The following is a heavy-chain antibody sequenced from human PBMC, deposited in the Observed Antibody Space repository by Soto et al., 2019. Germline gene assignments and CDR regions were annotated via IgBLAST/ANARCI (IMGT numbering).Heavy chain of an antibody. CDR1: GYTFTSYG. D-gene: IGHD1-1*01. CDR3: ARGRYGDY. CDR2: ISAHNGNT. Sequence: QVHLVQSGAEVKKPGASVKVSCKASGYTFTSYGITWVRQAPGQGLEWMGWISAHNGNTDYAQKLQGRVIVTRDTSRGTAYMELRSLRSDDTAVYYCARGRYGDYWGQGARVTVSS. V-gene: IGHV1-18*01. J-gene: IGHJ4*02.